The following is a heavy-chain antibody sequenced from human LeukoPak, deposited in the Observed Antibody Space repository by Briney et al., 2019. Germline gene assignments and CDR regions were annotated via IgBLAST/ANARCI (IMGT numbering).Heavy chain of an antibody. V-gene: IGHV1-2*02. CDR2: INPNSGGT. CDR1: GYTFTGYY. Sequence: ASVKVSCKASGYTFTGYYMHWVRQAPGQGLEWMGWINPNSGGTNYAQKFQGRVTMTRNTSISTAYMELSRLRSDDTAVYYCARSGYDSSGYYVCFDYWGQGTLVTVSS. J-gene: IGHJ4*02. D-gene: IGHD3-22*01. CDR3: ARSGYDSSGYYVCFDY.